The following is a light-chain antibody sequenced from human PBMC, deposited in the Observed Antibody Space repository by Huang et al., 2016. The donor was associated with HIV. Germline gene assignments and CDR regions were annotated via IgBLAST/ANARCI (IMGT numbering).Light chain of an antibody. Sequence: DILLTQSPSSLSASVGDRVTITCRASQNINTYLNWYQQKPGKAPNLLIHSASTLQTGVPSRFSGSGSGTDFTLTVNSLQPEYSATYYCQQGYSAWITFGQGTRL. CDR3: QQGYSAWIT. CDR2: SAS. V-gene: IGKV1-39*01. CDR1: QNINTY. J-gene: IGKJ5*01.